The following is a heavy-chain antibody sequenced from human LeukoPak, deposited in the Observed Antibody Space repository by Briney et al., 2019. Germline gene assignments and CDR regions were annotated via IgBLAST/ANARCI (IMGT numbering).Heavy chain of an antibody. CDR3: ARGGGSSSWQPFDY. Sequence: SETLSLTCAGYGGSFSGYYWSWIRQPPGKGLEWIGEINHSGSTNYNPSLKSRVTISVDTSKNQFSLELSSVTAADTAVYYCARGGGSSSWQPFDYWGQGTLVTVSS. CDR1: GGSFSGYY. D-gene: IGHD6-13*01. V-gene: IGHV4-34*01. J-gene: IGHJ4*02. CDR2: INHSGST.